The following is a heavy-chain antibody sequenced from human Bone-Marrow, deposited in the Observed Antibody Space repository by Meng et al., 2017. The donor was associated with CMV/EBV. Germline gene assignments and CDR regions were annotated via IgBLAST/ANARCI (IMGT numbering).Heavy chain of an antibody. CDR1: GFIFSSYE. J-gene: IGHJ3*01. CDR3: ARSRQYQLPWDAFDL. Sequence: GESLKISFATSGFIFSSYEMNWVRQAPGKGLEWVSHISSSGNTMFYADSVKGRFTISRDNTKHSLYPQMNSLRAEDTALYYCARSRQYQLPWDAFDLWGQGTMVTVSS. CDR2: ISSSGNTM. D-gene: IGHD2-2*01. V-gene: IGHV3-48*03.